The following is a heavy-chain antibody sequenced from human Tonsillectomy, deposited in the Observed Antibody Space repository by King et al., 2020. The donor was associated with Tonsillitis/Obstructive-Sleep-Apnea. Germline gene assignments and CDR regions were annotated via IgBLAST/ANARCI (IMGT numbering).Heavy chain of an antibody. CDR3: VRDVGGF. Sequence: EVQLVESGGDLVQTGGSLRLSCAASGFTFSTYWMHWVRQVPGKGRMWFSRIKSDGSYTSYADSVRGRLTISRDNAKNTLYLQMNSLRAEDTAVYYCVRDVGGFWGQGTLVTVSS. CDR1: GFTFSTYW. J-gene: IGHJ4*02. V-gene: IGHV3-74*03. CDR2: IKSDGSYT.